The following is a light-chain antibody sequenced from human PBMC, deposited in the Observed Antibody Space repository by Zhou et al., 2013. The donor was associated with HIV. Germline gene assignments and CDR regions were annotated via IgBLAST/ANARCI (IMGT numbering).Light chain of an antibody. CDR1: SSNIGNNY. CDR3: ATWDNILSAML. Sequence: QSVLTQPPSVSAAPGQRVTISCSGSSSNIGNNYVSWYQQLPGTAPKLLIYDINQRPSGIPDRFSGSKSGTSATLGITGLQTGDEADYYCATWDNILSAMLFGGGTKLTVL. V-gene: IGLV1-51*01. J-gene: IGLJ2*01. CDR2: DIN.